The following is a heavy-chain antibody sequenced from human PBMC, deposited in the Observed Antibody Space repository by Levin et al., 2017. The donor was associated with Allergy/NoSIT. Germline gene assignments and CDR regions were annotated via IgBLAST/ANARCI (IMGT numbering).Heavy chain of an antibody. D-gene: IGHD6-13*01. Sequence: PGGSLRLSCTASGFTFGDYAMSWFRQAPGKGLEWVGFIRSKAYGGTTEYAASVKGRFTISRDDSKSIAYLQMNSLKTEDTAVYYCTRVVAARGNYYWGQGTLVTVSS. V-gene: IGHV3-49*03. CDR3: TRVVAARGNYY. CDR1: GFTFGDYA. CDR2: IRSKAYGGTT. J-gene: IGHJ4*02.